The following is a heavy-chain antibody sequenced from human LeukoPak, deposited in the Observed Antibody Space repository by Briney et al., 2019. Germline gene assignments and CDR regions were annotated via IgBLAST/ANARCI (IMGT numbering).Heavy chain of an antibody. CDR1: GFIFTNYW. J-gene: IGHJ4*02. Sequence: GGSLRLSCAASGFIFTNYWMSWVRQAPGKGLEWVANIKPDGSQKYYVDSVKGRFTISRDNAKSSLYLQMNSLRAEDTALYYCVPHLPLDFWGQGTLVTVSS. D-gene: IGHD1-1*01. CDR2: IKPDGSQK. CDR3: VPHLPLDF. V-gene: IGHV3-7*01.